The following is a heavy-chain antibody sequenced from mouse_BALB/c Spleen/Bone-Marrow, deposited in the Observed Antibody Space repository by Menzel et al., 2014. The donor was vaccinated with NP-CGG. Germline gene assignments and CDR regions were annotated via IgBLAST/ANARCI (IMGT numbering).Heavy chain of an antibody. J-gene: IGHJ2*01. D-gene: IGHD2-1*01. CDR2: INPSNGRT. Sequence: VQLQESGAELVKPGASVKLSCTASGYTFNSYWMHWVRQRPGQGLEWIGEINPSNGRTNYNERFKNKATLTVARSSSTAYMQLSSLTSGDSAVYFCARGRXXYGXLFDYWGQGTTLTVSS. CDR1: GYTFNSYW. V-gene: IGHV1S81*02. CDR3: ARGRXXYGXLFDY.